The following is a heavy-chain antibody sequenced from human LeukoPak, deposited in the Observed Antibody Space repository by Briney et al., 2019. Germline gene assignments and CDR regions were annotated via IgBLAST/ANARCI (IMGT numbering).Heavy chain of an antibody. CDR2: IYYSGST. D-gene: IGHD3-22*01. V-gene: IGHV4-59*12. Sequence: PSETLSLTCTVSGGSISSYYWSWIRQPPGKGLEWIGYIYYSGSTNYNPSLKSRVTISVDKSKNQFSLKLSSVTAADTAVYYCARDPRQRTGSDSSGYLLWDRSGFDYWGQGTLVTVSS. CDR1: GGSISSYY. J-gene: IGHJ4*02. CDR3: ARDPRQRTGSDSSGYLLWDRSGFDY.